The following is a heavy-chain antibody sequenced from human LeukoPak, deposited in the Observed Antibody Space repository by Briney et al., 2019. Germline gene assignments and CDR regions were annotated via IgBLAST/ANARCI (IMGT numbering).Heavy chain of an antibody. D-gene: IGHD6-13*01. Sequence: PSETLSLTCTVSGGSISSYYWSWIRQPPGKGLEWIGYIYYSGSTSYNPSLKSRVTILVDASKNQFSLKLSSVTAADTAVYYCARAPSSWGSPFDYWGQGTLVTVSS. CDR1: GGSISSYY. V-gene: IGHV4-59*01. CDR2: IYYSGST. J-gene: IGHJ4*02. CDR3: ARAPSSWGSPFDY.